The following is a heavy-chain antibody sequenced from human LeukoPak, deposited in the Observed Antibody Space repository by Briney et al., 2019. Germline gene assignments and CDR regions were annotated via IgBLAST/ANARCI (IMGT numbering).Heavy chain of an antibody. CDR2: ISSSSSYI. CDR3: ARDQLGAFDL. Sequence: PGGSLRLSCAASGFTFSSYSMIWVRQAPEKGLEWVSSISSSSSYIYYADSVKGRFTISRDNAKNSLYLQMNSLRAEDTAVYYCARDQLGAFDLWGQGTMVTVSS. V-gene: IGHV3-21*01. D-gene: IGHD1-1*01. CDR1: GFTFSSYS. J-gene: IGHJ3*01.